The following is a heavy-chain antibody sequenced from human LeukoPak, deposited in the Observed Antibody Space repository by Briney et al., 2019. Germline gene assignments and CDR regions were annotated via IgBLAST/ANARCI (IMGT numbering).Heavy chain of an antibody. CDR3: AKGSAVAGYYFDY. J-gene: IGHJ4*02. D-gene: IGHD6-19*01. Sequence: GGSLRLSCAASGFTFSNYAMSWVRQAPGKGLEWVSAISGSGGTTYYADSVKGRCTISRDNSKNTLYLQMNSLRAEDTAVYYCAKGSAVAGYYFDYWGQGTLVTVSS. V-gene: IGHV3-23*01. CDR2: ISGSGGTT. CDR1: GFTFSNYA.